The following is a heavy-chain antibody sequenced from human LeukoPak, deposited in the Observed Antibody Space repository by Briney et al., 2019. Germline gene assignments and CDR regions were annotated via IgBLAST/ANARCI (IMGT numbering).Heavy chain of an antibody. Sequence: PSETLSLTCAVYGGSFSGYYWSWIRQPPGKGLEWIGEINHSGSTNYNPSLKSRVTISVDTSKNQFSLKLSSVTAADTAVYYCASSRGKKWIPQFDYWSQGTLFTVSS. CDR1: GGSFSGYY. CDR2: INHSGST. J-gene: IGHJ4*02. D-gene: IGHD5-12*01. CDR3: ASSRGKKWIPQFDY. V-gene: IGHV4-34*01.